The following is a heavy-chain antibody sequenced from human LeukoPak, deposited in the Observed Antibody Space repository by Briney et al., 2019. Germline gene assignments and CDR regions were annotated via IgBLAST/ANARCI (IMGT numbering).Heavy chain of an antibody. J-gene: IGHJ3*02. CDR3: ARTGGSSWYGDAFDI. CDR2: IGAYNGNT. V-gene: IGHV1-18*04. CDR1: GYTFTGYY. Sequence: ASVKVSCKASGYTFTGYYMHWVRQAPGQGLEWMGWIGAYNGNTNYAQKLQGRVTMTTDTSTSTAYMELRSLRSDDTAVYYCARTGGSSWYGDAFDIWGQGTVVTVSS. D-gene: IGHD6-13*01.